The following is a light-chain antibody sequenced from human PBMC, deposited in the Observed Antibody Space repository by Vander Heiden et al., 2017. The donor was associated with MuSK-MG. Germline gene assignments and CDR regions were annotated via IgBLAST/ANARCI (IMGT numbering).Light chain of an antibody. CDR1: QSISNY. CDR2: AAS. Sequence: DIQMTQSPSSLSASVGDRVTINCRASQSISNYLSWYQQRPGKAPKLLIYAASSLQSGVPSRFSGSGSGTDFTLTISRLQPEDFASYYCQESDTTSWTFGQGTKVEIQ. V-gene: IGKV1-39*01. CDR3: QESDTTSWT. J-gene: IGKJ1*01.